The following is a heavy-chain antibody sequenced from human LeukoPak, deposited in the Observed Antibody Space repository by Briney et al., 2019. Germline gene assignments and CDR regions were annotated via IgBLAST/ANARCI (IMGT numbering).Heavy chain of an antibody. Sequence: SETLSLTCSVSSDSISNYYWSWIRQPPGKGLEWIGFINDRGSTKHNPPLKSRVTISVDTSKNHFSLRLRLSSVTAADTAVYYCARARYGSGSYYFYYYGMDVWGQGTTVTVSS. D-gene: IGHD3-10*01. CDR1: SDSISNYY. CDR3: ARARYGSGSYYFYYYGMDV. CDR2: INDRGST. J-gene: IGHJ6*02. V-gene: IGHV4-59*01.